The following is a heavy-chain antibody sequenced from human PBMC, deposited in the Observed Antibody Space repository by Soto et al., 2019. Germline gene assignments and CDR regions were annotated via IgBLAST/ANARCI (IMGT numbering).Heavy chain of an antibody. V-gene: IGHV1-2*04. CDR2: INPNSGGT. CDR3: ARNQYCSSTSCYAAQEMALDY. Sequence: ASVKVSCKASGYTFTGYYMHWVRQAPGQGLEWMGWINPNSGGTNYAQKFQGWVTMTRDTSISTAYMELSRLRSDDTAVYYCARNQYCSSTSCYAAQEMALDYWGQGTLVTVSS. CDR1: GYTFTGYY. J-gene: IGHJ4*02. D-gene: IGHD2-2*01.